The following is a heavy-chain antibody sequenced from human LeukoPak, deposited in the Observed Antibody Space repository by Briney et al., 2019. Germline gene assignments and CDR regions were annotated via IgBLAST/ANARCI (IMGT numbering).Heavy chain of an antibody. CDR1: GGTFSSYA. J-gene: IGHJ4*02. CDR2: IIPIFGTA. D-gene: IGHD3-10*01. V-gene: IGHV1-69*13. Sequence: SVKVSCKASGGTFSSYAISWVRQAPGQGLEWMGGIIPIFGTANYAQKFQGRVTITADESTSTAYMELSSLRSEDTAVYYCVRGGGFNSGFEYWGQGTLVIVSS. CDR3: VRGGGFNSGFEY.